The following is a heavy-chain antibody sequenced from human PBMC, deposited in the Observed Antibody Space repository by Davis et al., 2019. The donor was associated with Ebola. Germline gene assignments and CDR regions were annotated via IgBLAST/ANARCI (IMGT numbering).Heavy chain of an antibody. CDR3: AKDETGIGPGRYAFDI. CDR2: ISGGGGSP. Sequence: PGGSLRLSCAASGFTFSSYAMSWVRQAPGKGLEWVSAISGGGGSPYDEDSVKGRFTISIDNSKNTLYLQMNSLRAEDTAVYYCAKDETGIGPGRYAFDIWDQGTMVTVSS. CDR1: GFTFSSYA. D-gene: IGHD1-26*01. J-gene: IGHJ3*02. V-gene: IGHV3-23*01.